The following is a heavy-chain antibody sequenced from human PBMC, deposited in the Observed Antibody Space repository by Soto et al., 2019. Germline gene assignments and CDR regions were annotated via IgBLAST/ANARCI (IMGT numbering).Heavy chain of an antibody. J-gene: IGHJ4*02. V-gene: IGHV3-23*01. CDR2: IGGSDASVT. CDR3: ARVPNQQAIGPFFDK. D-gene: IGHD2-21*01. CDR1: GFTFSSYA. Sequence: GGSLRLSCAASGFTFSSYAMSWVRQAPGKGLEWVSAIGGSDASVTAYAASVKGRFTICRDNAKKMLFLQMNSLRAEDTAVYYCARVPNQQAIGPFFDKWGQGTQVTVPS.